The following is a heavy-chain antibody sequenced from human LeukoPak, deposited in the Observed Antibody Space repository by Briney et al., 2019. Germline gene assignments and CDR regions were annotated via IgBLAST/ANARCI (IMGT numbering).Heavy chain of an antibody. J-gene: IGHJ6*02. V-gene: IGHV3-23*01. D-gene: IGHD7-27*01. CDR1: GFTVSSIY. CDR3: ARDGEPRYWGSGYYYGMDV. Sequence: PGGSLRLSCSASGFTVSSIYMTWVRQAPGKGLEWVSSISGSAGSTYYADSVKGRFTLSRDNSKNTLSLQMNSLRADDTAVYYCARDGEPRYWGSGYYYGMDVWGQGATVTVSS. CDR2: ISGSAGST.